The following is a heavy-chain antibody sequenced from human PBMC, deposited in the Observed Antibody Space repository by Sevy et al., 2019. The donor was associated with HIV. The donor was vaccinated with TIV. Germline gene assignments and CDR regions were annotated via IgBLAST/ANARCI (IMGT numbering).Heavy chain of an antibody. CDR1: GFTFSGSA. D-gene: IGHD3-22*01. J-gene: IGHJ3*02. V-gene: IGHV3-73*01. Sequence: GSLRLSCAASGFTFSGSAMHWVRQASGKGLEWVGRIRSKANSYATAYAASVKGRFTISRDDSKNTAYLQMNSLKTEDTAVYYCTSLPWGLKGVDDYYDDAFDIWGQGTMVTVSS. CDR3: TSLPWGLKGVDDYYDDAFDI. CDR2: IRSKANSYAT.